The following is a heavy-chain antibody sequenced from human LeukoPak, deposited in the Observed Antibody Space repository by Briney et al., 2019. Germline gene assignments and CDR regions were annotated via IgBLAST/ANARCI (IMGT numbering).Heavy chain of an antibody. J-gene: IGHJ6*03. Sequence: PGGSLRLSCAVSGFTFSSYAMSWVRQAPGKGLEWVSAISGSGGSTYYADSVKGRFTISRDNSRNTLYLQMNSLRAEDTAVYYCARCPYYYGSGSYYMDVWGKGTTVTVSS. CDR2: ISGSGGST. V-gene: IGHV3-23*01. CDR1: GFTFSSYA. CDR3: ARCPYYYGSGSYYMDV. D-gene: IGHD3-10*01.